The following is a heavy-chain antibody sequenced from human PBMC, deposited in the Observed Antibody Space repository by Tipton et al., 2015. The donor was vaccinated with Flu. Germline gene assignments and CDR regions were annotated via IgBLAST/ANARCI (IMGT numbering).Heavy chain of an antibody. J-gene: IGHJ4*02. D-gene: IGHD2/OR15-2a*01. Sequence: GLVKPSDTLYLDCTVSGGSIRGYYWTWVRQSPGKGLEWIGKIHYGGYATYNPSLRSRVTISVDTSKNRFALELRSLTPADTAVYYCARDGNSWSFDYWGQGTLLTVSP. CDR1: GGSIRGYY. CDR3: ARDGNSWSFDY. CDR2: IHYGGYA. V-gene: IGHV4-59*01.